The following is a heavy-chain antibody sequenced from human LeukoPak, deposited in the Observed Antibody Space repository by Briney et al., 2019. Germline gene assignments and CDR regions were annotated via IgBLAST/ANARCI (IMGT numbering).Heavy chain of an antibody. D-gene: IGHD3-9*01. V-gene: IGHV4-59*01. CDR3: ARDDILTGYYRYFDY. Sequence: SETLSLTCTVSGGSISSYDWSWIRQSPGKGLEWIGYIYYSGSTNYNPSLKSRVTISVDTSKNQFSLKLSSVTAADTAVYYCARDDILTGYYRYFDYWGQGTLVTVSS. J-gene: IGHJ4*02. CDR1: GGSISSYD. CDR2: IYYSGST.